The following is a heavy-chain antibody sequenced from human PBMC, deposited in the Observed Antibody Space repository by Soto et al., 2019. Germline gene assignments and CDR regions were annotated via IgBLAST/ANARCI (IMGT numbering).Heavy chain of an antibody. CDR2: ISYHGSDK. CDR3: AKDHLTTTVTTVGY. V-gene: IGHV3-30*18. D-gene: IGHD4-17*01. Sequence: QVQLVESGGGVVQPGRSLRLSCSASGFTFSNYGMHWVRQAPGKGLERVAVISYHGSDKYYADSVKGRFTISRDNSKNTLYLQMDSLIAEDTAVYYCAKDHLTTTVTTVGYWGQGTLVTVSS. J-gene: IGHJ4*02. CDR1: GFTFSNYG.